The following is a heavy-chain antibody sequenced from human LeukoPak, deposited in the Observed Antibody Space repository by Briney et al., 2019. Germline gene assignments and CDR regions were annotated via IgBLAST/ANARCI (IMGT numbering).Heavy chain of an antibody. CDR2: IIPIFGTA. J-gene: IGHJ6*02. CDR1: GGTFSSYA. V-gene: IGHV1-69*13. Sequence: ASVKVSCKASGGTFSSYAISWVRQAPGQGLEWMGGIIPIFGTANYAQKFQGRVTITADESTSTAYMELSSLRSEDTAVHYCARGNIGCSSTSCYSITDYYYGMDVWGQGTTVTVSS. CDR3: ARGNIGCSSTSCYSITDYYYGMDV. D-gene: IGHD2-2*01.